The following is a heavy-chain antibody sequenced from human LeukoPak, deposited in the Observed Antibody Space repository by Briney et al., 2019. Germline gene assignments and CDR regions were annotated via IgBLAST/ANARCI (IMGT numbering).Heavy chain of an antibody. CDR1: GFTFRNYT. CDR2: TSGSGGST. J-gene: IGHJ5*02. D-gene: IGHD3-3*01. Sequence: GGSLRLSCAASGFTFRNYTMTWVRQAPGKGLEWVSATSGSGGSTYYADSVKGRFTISRDNAKNSLYLQMNSLRAEDTAVYYCARGSDPYYDFWSGHSTGFDPWGQGTLVTVSS. V-gene: IGHV3-23*01. CDR3: ARGSDPYYDFWSGHSTGFDP.